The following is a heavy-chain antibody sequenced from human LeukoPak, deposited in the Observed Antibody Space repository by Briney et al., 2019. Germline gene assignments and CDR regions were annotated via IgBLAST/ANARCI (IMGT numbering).Heavy chain of an antibody. V-gene: IGHV3-7*03. CDR1: GFTFSGYW. Sequence: GGSLRLSCAASGFTFSGYWMNWARQAPGKGLEWVANIKEDGTETYYVDSVKGRFTISRDNAKNSLYLQMNSLRVEDTAVYYCAKEGRSLQTYWGQGTLVTVSS. J-gene: IGHJ4*02. D-gene: IGHD5-24*01. CDR3: AKEGRSLQTY. CDR2: IKEDGTET.